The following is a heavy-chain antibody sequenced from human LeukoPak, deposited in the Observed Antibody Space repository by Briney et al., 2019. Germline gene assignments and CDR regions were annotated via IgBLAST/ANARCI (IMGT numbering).Heavy chain of an antibody. Sequence: PGGSLRLSCTASGFTFDSYNMNWVRQAPGKGLELVSHISSSGNTKYYIDSAKGRFTISRDYAKRSLYPQMNNLRVDDTAVYFCARRRTLFGVAVGHYMDVWGRGTTVTVSS. D-gene: IGHD3-3*01. CDR2: ISSSGNTK. CDR1: GFTFDSYN. V-gene: IGHV3-48*01. J-gene: IGHJ6*03. CDR3: ARRRTLFGVAVGHYMDV.